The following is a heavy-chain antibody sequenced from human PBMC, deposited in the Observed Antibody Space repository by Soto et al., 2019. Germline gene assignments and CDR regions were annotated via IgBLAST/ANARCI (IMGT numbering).Heavy chain of an antibody. CDR3: ARDRVAGIWGDAFDI. J-gene: IGHJ3*02. CDR1: GYTFTNHG. CDR2: INPYNANV. D-gene: IGHD3-16*01. Sequence: QVQLVQSGAEVKKPGASVKVSCKTSGYTFTNHGINWVRQAPGQGLEWMGWINPYNANVNYAQKRQCRVTMTTDTSTSTAYMDLRSLTSDDTAVYYCARDRVAGIWGDAFDIWGQGTMVTVSS. V-gene: IGHV1-18*04.